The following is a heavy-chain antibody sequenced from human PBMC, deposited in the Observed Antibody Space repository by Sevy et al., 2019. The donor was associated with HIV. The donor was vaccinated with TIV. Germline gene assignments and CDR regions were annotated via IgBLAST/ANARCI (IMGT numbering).Heavy chain of an antibody. Sequence: ASLKVSCKASGYTFTSYGISWVRQAPGQGLEWMGWISAYNGNTNYAQKLQGRVTMTTDTSTSTAYMELRSLRSDDTAVYYCARDPLRRITMIVVASYYFDYWGQGTLVTVSS. J-gene: IGHJ4*02. CDR1: GYTFTSYG. CDR3: ARDPLRRITMIVVASYYFDY. V-gene: IGHV1-18*04. CDR2: ISAYNGNT. D-gene: IGHD3-22*01.